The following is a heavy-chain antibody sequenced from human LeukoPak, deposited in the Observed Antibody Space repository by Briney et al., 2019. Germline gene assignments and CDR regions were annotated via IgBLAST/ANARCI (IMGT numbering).Heavy chain of an antibody. V-gene: IGHV3-30*02. CDR2: IRYDGSDK. J-gene: IGHJ4*02. D-gene: IGHD6-6*01. CDR1: GFTFYSHG. CDR3: ASSYSSSSRLFDY. Sequence: GGSLRLSCATSGFTFYSHGMHWVRQAPGKGLEWVTFIRYDGSDKYYVDSVKGRFTVSRDNSKNTLYLQLTSLTTEDTAVYYCASSYSSSSRLFDYWGQGTLVTVSS.